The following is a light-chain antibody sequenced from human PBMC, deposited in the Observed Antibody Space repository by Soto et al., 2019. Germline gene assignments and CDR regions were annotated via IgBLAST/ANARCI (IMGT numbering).Light chain of an antibody. CDR2: EVS. J-gene: IGLJ2*01. Sequence: QSVLTQPASVSGSPGQSITISCTGTNSDVGTYNYVSWFQQHPGKAPKLIIYEVSSRPSGVSNRVSASKSGNTASLTISGLHAEDEADYYCSSYSISSTAVFGGGTKLTLL. CDR3: SSYSISSTAV. CDR1: NSDVGTYNY. V-gene: IGLV2-14*01.